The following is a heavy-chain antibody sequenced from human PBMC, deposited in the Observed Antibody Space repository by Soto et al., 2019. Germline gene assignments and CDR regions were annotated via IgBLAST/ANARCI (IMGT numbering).Heavy chain of an antibody. J-gene: IGHJ4*02. V-gene: IGHV1-2*02. Sequence: EASVKVSCKASGYTFTGYYMHWVRQAPGQGLEWMGWINPNSGGTNYAQKFQGRVTMTRDTSISTAYMELSRLRSDDTAVYYCARTESTPYFLFDYWGQGTLVTVSS. CDR1: GYTFTGYY. D-gene: IGHD2-2*01. CDR2: INPNSGGT. CDR3: ARTESTPYFLFDY.